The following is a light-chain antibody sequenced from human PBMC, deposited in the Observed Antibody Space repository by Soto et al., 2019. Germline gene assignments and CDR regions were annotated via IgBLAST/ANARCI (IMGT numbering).Light chain of an antibody. Sequence: DIQMTQSPSSLSASVGDRVTITCRASQGISTYLNWYQQKPGKAPKLLIYAASGLQSGVPSSFSGSESETDFTLTISSLQPEDFANYSCQQSYSTTWTFGQGTKVDIK. J-gene: IGKJ1*01. CDR2: AAS. CDR1: QGISTY. V-gene: IGKV1-39*01. CDR3: QQSYSTTWT.